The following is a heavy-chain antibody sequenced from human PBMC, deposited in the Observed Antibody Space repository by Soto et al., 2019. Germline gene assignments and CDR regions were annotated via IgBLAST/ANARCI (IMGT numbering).Heavy chain of an antibody. CDR3: AKATNGGTVTTGFDP. J-gene: IGHJ5*02. D-gene: IGHD4-17*01. Sequence: EVQLLESGGGLVQPGGSLRLSCAASGFTFSSYAMSWVRQAPGKWLEWVSAISGSGGSTYYADSVKGRLTISRDNSKNTLYLQMNSLRAEDTAVYYCAKATNGGTVTTGFDPWGQGTLVTVSS. V-gene: IGHV3-23*01. CDR2: ISGSGGST. CDR1: GFTFSSYA.